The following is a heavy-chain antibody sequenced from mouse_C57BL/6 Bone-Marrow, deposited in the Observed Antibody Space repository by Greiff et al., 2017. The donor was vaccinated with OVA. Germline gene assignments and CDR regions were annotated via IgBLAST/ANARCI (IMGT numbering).Heavy chain of an antibody. V-gene: IGHV1-74*01. CDR3: AIRVWFAY. J-gene: IGHJ3*01. Sequence: QVQLKQPGAELVKPGASVKVSCKASGYTFTSYWMHWVKQRPGQGLEWIGRINPSDSDTNYNQKFKGKATLTVDKSSSTAYMQLSSLTSEDSAVYYCAIRVWFAYWGQGTLVTVSA. CDR1: GYTFTSYW. CDR2: INPSDSDT.